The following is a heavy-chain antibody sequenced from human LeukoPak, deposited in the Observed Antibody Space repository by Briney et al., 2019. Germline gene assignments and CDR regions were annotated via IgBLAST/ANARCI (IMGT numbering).Heavy chain of an antibody. V-gene: IGHV4-59*01. CDR1: GGSISSYY. CDR3: ARDRYYYDSSGYYSRGFDY. J-gene: IGHJ4*02. Sequence: SETLPLTCTVSGGSISSYYWSWIRQPPGKGLEWIGYIYYSGSTNYNPSLKSRVTISVDTSKNQFSLKLSSVTAADTAVYYCARDRYYYDSSGYYSRGFDYWGQGTLVTVSS. D-gene: IGHD3-22*01. CDR2: IYYSGST.